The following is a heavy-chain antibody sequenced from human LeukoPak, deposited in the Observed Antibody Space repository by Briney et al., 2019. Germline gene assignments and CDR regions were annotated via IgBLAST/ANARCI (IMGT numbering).Heavy chain of an antibody. V-gene: IGHV4-59*08. D-gene: IGHD3-22*01. CDR3: ARSPPYYYDSSGYYLDY. CDR1: GVSISSYY. CDR2: IYYSGST. Sequence: SETLSLPCTVSGVSISSYYWSWIRQPPGKGLEWIGYIYYSGSTNYNPSLKSRVTISVDTSKNQFSLKLNSVTAADTAVYYCARSPPYYYDSSGYYLDYWGQGTLVTVTS. J-gene: IGHJ4*02.